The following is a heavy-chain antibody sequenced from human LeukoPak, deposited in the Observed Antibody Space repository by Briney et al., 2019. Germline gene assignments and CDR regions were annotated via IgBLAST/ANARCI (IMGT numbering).Heavy chain of an antibody. CDR3: AKDTRIYYYYYYMDV. Sequence: GGSLRLSCAASGFTFSSYAMSWVRQAPGKGLEWVSAISGSGGSTYYADSVKGRFTISRDNSKNTLYLQMNSLRAEDTAVYYCAKDTRIYYYYYYMDVWGKGTTVTVSS. CDR1: GFTFSSYA. J-gene: IGHJ6*03. CDR2: ISGSGGST. V-gene: IGHV3-23*01.